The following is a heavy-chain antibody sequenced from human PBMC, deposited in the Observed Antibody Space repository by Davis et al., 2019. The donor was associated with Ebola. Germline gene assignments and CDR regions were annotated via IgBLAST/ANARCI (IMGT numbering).Heavy chain of an antibody. Sequence: GESLKISCAASGFTFSRRFMSWVRQAPGKGLECVSVIFTNGDTYYADSVKGRFAISRDNSKNTLYLQMTTLRAEDTAVYYCARVYDSVNYFDYWGQGTLVTVSS. CDR3: ARVYDSVNYFDY. V-gene: IGHV3-66*01. CDR2: IFTNGDT. D-gene: IGHD3-16*01. J-gene: IGHJ4*02. CDR1: GFTFSRRF.